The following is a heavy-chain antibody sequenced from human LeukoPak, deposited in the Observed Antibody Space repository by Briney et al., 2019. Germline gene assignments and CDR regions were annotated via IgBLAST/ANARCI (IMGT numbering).Heavy chain of an antibody. D-gene: IGHD4-23*01. J-gene: IGHJ4*02. CDR1: GYTFTSYD. CDR3: ARGTTVALIAYFDY. Sequence: ASVKVSCKASGYTFTSYDINWVRQATGQGLEWMGWMNPNSGNTGYAQRFQGRVTITRNTSISTAYMELSSLRSEDTAVYYCARGTTVALIAYFDYWGQGTLVTVSS. CDR2: MNPNSGNT. V-gene: IGHV1-8*03.